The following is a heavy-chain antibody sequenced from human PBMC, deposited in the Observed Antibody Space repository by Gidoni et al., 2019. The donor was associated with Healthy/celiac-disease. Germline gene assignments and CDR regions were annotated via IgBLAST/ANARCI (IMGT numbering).Heavy chain of an antibody. Sequence: QVPLQQWGAGLLKPSETLSLTCAVYGGSFSGYYWSWIRQPPGKGLEWIGEINHSGSTNYNPSLKSRVTISVDTSKNQFSLKLSSVTAADTAVYYCARRWRVRGVIRHFDYWGQGTLVTVSS. V-gene: IGHV4-34*01. CDR2: INHSGST. CDR1: GGSFSGYY. D-gene: IGHD3-10*01. J-gene: IGHJ4*02. CDR3: ARRWRVRGVIRHFDY.